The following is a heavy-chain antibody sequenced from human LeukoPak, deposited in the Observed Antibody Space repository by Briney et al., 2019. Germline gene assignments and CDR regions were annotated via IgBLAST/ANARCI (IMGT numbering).Heavy chain of an antibody. V-gene: IGHV5-51*01. D-gene: IGHD3-22*01. Sequence: GESLKISCKGSGYSFTTYWIGWVRQMPGKGLESMGIIYPGDSDTRYSPSFQGQVTISADKSISTAYLQWSSLKASDTAMYYCARPHYYDSSALDYWGQGTLVTVSS. CDR2: IYPGDSDT. J-gene: IGHJ4*02. CDR3: ARPHYYDSSALDY. CDR1: GYSFTTYW.